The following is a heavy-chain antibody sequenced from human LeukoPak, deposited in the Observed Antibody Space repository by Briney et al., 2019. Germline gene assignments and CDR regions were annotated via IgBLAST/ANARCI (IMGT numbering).Heavy chain of an antibody. CDR1: GFTFSSYG. CDR2: IRYDGSNK. CDR3: AKDPHPYSSSWPIIYYFDY. V-gene: IGHV3-30*02. D-gene: IGHD6-13*01. Sequence: GGSLRLSCTVSGFTFSSYGMHWVRQAPGKGLAWVAFIRYDGSNKYYADSVKGRFTISRDNSKNTLYLQMNSLRAEDTAVYYCAKDPHPYSSSWPIIYYFDYWGQGTLVTVSS. J-gene: IGHJ4*02.